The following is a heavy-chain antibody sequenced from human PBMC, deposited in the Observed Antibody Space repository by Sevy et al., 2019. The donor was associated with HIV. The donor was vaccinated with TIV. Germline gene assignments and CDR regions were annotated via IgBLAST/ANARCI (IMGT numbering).Heavy chain of an antibody. CDR2: IYYSGST. Sequence: SETLSLTCTVSGGSISSGAYYWSWIRQPPGKGLEWIGNIYYSGSTYSNPSLKSRVTISVDTSKNQFSLQLSAVTAADTAVYYCARFAYGDYVLGFDSWGQGTLVTVSS. CDR1: GGSISSGAYY. J-gene: IGHJ5*01. CDR3: ARFAYGDYVLGFDS. D-gene: IGHD4-17*01. V-gene: IGHV4-30-4*01.